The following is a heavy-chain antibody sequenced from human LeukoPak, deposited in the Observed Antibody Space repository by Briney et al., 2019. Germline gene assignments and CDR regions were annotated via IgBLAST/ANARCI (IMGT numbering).Heavy chain of an antibody. J-gene: IGHJ4*02. CDR1: GFTFSSYS. Sequence: GGSLRLSCAASGFTFSSYSMNWVRQAPGKGLEWVSSISGSGGSTYYADSVKGRFTISRDNSKNTLYLQMNSLRAEDTAVYYCAKGPWKQWLVLVAFDYWGQGTLVTVSS. CDR2: ISGSGGST. D-gene: IGHD6-19*01. V-gene: IGHV3-23*01. CDR3: AKGPWKQWLVLVAFDY.